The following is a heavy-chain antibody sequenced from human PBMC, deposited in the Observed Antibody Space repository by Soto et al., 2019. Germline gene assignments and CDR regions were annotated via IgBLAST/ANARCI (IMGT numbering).Heavy chain of an antibody. J-gene: IGHJ6*03. V-gene: IGHV3-7*01. CDR3: ARGWEYQLLPTGRGYYMDV. D-gene: IGHD2-2*01. CDR2: IKQDGSEK. Sequence: EVQLVESGGGLVQPGGSLRLSCAASGFTFSSYWMSWVRQAPGKGLEWVANIKQDGSEKYYVDSVKGRFTISRDNAKNSLYLQMNSLRAEDTAVYYCARGWEYQLLPTGRGYYMDVWGKGTTVTVSS. CDR1: GFTFSSYW.